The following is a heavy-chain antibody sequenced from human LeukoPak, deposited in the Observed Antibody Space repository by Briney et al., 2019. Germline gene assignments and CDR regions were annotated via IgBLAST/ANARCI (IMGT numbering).Heavy chain of an antibody. CDR3: ARGVVAATPRYYYYYYMDV. V-gene: IGHV1-69*13. D-gene: IGHD2-15*01. Sequence: SVKVSCKASGGTFSSYAISWVRQAPGQGLEWMGGIIPIFGTANYAQKFQGRVTITADESTSTAYMELSSLRSEDTAVYYCARGVVAATPRYYYYYYMDVWGKRTTVTVSS. CDR2: IIPIFGTA. J-gene: IGHJ6*03. CDR1: GGTFSSYA.